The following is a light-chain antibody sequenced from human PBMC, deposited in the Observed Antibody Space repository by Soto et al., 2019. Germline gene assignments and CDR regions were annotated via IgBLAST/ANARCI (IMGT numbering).Light chain of an antibody. Sequence: DIQMTQSPSTLSASVGDRVTITFRASQSISSWLAWYQQKPGKAPKLVIYDASSLQSGVPSRFSGSGSGTDFTLTISSLQSEDFAVYYCQQYDNWPWTFGQGTKVDI. V-gene: IGKV1-5*01. J-gene: IGKJ1*01. CDR3: QQYDNWPWT. CDR1: QSISSW. CDR2: DAS.